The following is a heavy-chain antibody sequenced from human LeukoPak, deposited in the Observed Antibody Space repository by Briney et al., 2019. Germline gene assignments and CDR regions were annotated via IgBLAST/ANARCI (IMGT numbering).Heavy chain of an antibody. V-gene: IGHV4-34*01. CDR3: ARGRFYDFWSGYYFDY. CDR1: GGSFSGYY. J-gene: IGHJ4*02. D-gene: IGHD3-3*01. CDR2: INHSGST. Sequence: SETLSLTCAVYGGSFSGYYWSWIRQPPGKGLEWIGEINHSGSTNYNPSLKSRVTISVDTSKNQFPLKLSSVTAADTAVYYCARGRFYDFWSGYYFDYWGQGTLVTVSS.